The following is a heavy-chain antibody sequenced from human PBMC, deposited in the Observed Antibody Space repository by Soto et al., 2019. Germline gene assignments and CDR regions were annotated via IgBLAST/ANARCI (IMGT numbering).Heavy chain of an antibody. CDR3: ARSPRSIAAGGIDY. CDR1: GGSISSSNL. V-gene: IGHV4-4*02. D-gene: IGHD6-13*01. CDR2: IYHGGST. J-gene: IGHJ4*02. Sequence: QVLLQESGPGLVKPSGTLSLTCAVSGGSISSSNLWTWVRQPPGRGLEWIGEIYHGGSTNYNPSLKSRVTISVDKSKNQFSLRLSSVTAADTAVYYCARSPRSIAAGGIDYWGQGILVTVSS.